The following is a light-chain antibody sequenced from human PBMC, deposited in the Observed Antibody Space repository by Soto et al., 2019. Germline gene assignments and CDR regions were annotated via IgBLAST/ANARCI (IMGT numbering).Light chain of an antibody. J-gene: IGLJ2*01. CDR1: SSDVGGYNY. CDR2: EVS. CDR3: ASFAGSNVL. Sequence: QSALTQPPSASGSPGQSVTISCTGTSSDVGGYNYVSWYQQHPGKAPKVMIYEVSKRPSGVPDRFSGSKSGNTASLTVSGLQAEDEADYYCASFAGSNVLFGGGTKVTVL. V-gene: IGLV2-8*01.